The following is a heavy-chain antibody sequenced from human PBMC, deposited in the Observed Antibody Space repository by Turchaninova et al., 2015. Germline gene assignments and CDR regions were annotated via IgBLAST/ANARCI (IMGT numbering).Heavy chain of an antibody. CDR1: GDSIPSSGYY. J-gene: IGHJ4*02. CDR2: VYHSGIS. V-gene: IGHV4-39*01. Sequence: QLQLQESGPGLVKPSDTLSITCTVSGDSIPSSGYYWAWVRQPPGKGLEWIVSVYHSGISYYNPPLQSRVTVSVDTSKSQFSLKLVSVTAADTALYYCARFAVSYYFESWGQGTLVTVSS. CDR3: ARFAVSYYFES.